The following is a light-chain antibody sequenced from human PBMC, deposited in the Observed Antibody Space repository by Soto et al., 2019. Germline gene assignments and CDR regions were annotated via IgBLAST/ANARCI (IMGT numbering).Light chain of an antibody. CDR2: GAS. CDR3: QQRSNWIT. J-gene: IGKJ5*01. CDR1: QSVSSY. V-gene: IGKV3-11*01. Sequence: EIVLTQSPATLSLSPGERATLSCRASQSVSSYLAWYQQKPGQAPRLLIYGASNRAAGIPARFSGSGSGTDFTLTINSLEPEDFAVYYCQQRSNWITFGQGTRLEIK.